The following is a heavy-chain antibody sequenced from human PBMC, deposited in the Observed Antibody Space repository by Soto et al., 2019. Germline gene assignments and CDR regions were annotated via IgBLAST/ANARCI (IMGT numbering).Heavy chain of an antibody. CDR1: GGTFSSYA. V-gene: IGHV1-69*13. D-gene: IGHD2-2*01. CDR2: IIPISGTA. Sequence: SVKVSCQASGGTFSSYAISWVRQAPGQGLEWMGGIIPISGTANYAQKFQGRVTITADESTSTAYMELSSLRSEDTAVYYCARSQGSSTSLEIYYYYYYGMDVWGQGTTVTVSS. J-gene: IGHJ6*02. CDR3: ARSQGSSTSLEIYYYYYYGMDV.